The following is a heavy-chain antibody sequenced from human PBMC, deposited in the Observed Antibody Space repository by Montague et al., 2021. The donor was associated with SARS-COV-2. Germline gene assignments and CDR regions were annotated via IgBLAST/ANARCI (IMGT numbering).Heavy chain of an antibody. J-gene: IGHJ4*02. Sequence: SVKVSCKVSGYSLTELPMHWVRQAPGKGLEWMGGVDPEDGKTIYXQNFQGRLTIAEDTSADTAYMELSSLRSDDTAVYYCATSADWGSTGRFDFWGQGTLVTVSS. CDR1: GYSLTELP. D-gene: IGHD7-27*01. CDR2: VDPEDGKT. CDR3: ATSADWGSTGRFDF. V-gene: IGHV1-24*01.